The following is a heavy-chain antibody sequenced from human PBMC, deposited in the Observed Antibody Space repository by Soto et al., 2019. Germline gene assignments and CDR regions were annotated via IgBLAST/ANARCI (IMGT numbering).Heavy chain of an antibody. CDR3: AKAMGSVHNLELDY. CDR1: GFTFSSYG. D-gene: IGHD3-10*01. V-gene: IGHV3-30*18. CDR2: ISYDGSNK. Sequence: GGSLRLSCAASGFTFSSYGMHWVRQAPGKGLEWVAVISYDGSNKYYADSVKGRFTISRDNSKNTLYLQMNSLRAEDTAVYYCAKAMGSVHNLELDYWGQGTLVTVSS. J-gene: IGHJ4*02.